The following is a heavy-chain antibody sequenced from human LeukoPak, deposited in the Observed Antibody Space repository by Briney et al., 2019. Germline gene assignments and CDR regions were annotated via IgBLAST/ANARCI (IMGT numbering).Heavy chain of an antibody. CDR1: GFTFSSYG. J-gene: IGHJ4*02. CDR2: ISYDGSNK. CDR3: AKSGYCSGGSCYAFDY. Sequence: GRSLRLSCAASGFTFSSYGMHWVRQAPGKGLEWVAVISYDGSNKYYADSVKGRFTISRDNSKNTLYLRMNSLRAEDTAVYYCAKSGYCSGGSCYAFDYWGQGTLVTVSS. V-gene: IGHV3-30*18. D-gene: IGHD2-15*01.